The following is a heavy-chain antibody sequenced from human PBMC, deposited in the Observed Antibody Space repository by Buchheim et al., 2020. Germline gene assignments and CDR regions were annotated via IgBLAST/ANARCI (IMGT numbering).Heavy chain of an antibody. CDR1: GFTFSSYG. V-gene: IGHV3-30*18. CDR3: AKDGEGYSGYGGLDY. J-gene: IGHJ4*02. D-gene: IGHD5-12*01. Sequence: QVQLVESGGGVVQPGRSLRLSCAASGFTFSSYGMHWVRQAPGKGLEWVAVISYDGSNKYYADSVKGRFTISRDNSKNTLYLQMNSLRAEDTAVYYCAKDGEGYSGYGGLDYWGQGTL. CDR2: ISYDGSNK.